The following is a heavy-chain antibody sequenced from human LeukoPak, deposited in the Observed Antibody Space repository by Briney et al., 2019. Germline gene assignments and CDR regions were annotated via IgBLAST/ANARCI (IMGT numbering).Heavy chain of an antibody. D-gene: IGHD1-26*01. J-gene: IGHJ4*02. CDR3: ARGGNYHPFDY. CDR1: GFTFDDDG. CDR2: IHWNGGST. Sequence: GGSLRLSCAASGFTFDDDGMSWVRQAPGKGLEWVSGIHWNGGSTGYADSVKGRFTISRDNAQNSLYLQMNSLGAEDTALYYCARGGNYHPFDYWGQGTLVTVSS. V-gene: IGHV3-20*04.